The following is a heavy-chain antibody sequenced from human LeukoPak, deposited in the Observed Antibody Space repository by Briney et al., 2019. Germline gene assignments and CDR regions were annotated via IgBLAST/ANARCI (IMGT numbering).Heavy chain of an antibody. CDR2: IYSGGST. Sequence: PGGSLRLSCAASGFTFSSNYMSWVRQAPGKGLEWVSVIYSGGSTYYADSVKGRFTISRDNSKNTLYLQMNSLRAEDTAVYYCARGHYDILTGYYEDYWGQGTLVTVSP. J-gene: IGHJ4*02. D-gene: IGHD3-9*01. V-gene: IGHV3-66*01. CDR3: ARGHYDILTGYYEDY. CDR1: GFTFSSNY.